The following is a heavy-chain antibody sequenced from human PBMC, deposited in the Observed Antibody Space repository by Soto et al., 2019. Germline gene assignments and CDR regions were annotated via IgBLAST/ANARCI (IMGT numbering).Heavy chain of an antibody. D-gene: IGHD3-9*01. V-gene: IGHV3-21*01. CDR3: AKNGYDILTGYLDY. J-gene: IGHJ4*02. CDR2: ISSSSSYI. Sequence: GGSLRLSCAASGFTFSSYSMNWVRQAPGKGLEWISSISSSSSYIYYADSVKGRFTISRDNAKNSLYLQMNSLRAEDTAVYYCAKNGYDILTGYLDYWGQGTLVTVSS. CDR1: GFTFSSYS.